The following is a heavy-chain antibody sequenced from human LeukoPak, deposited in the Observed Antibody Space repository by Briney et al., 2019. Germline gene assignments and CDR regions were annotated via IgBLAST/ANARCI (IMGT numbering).Heavy chain of an antibody. V-gene: IGHV1-69*01. D-gene: IGHD5-12*01. CDR1: GGTFSSYA. Sequence: SVKVSCKASGGTFSSYAISWVRRAPGQGLEWMGGIIPIFGTANYAQKFQGSVTITADESTSTAYMELSSLRSEDTAVYYCARDGDSGYDYTSWGQGTLVTVSS. CDR3: ARDGDSGYDYTS. J-gene: IGHJ5*02. CDR2: IIPIFGTA.